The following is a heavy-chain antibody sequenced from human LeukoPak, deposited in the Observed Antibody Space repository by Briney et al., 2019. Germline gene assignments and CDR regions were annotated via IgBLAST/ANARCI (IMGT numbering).Heavy chain of an antibody. CDR2: ILFDGSNK. J-gene: IGHJ6*02. D-gene: IGHD6-19*01. CDR3: ARVVAGSVYKNGMDV. CDR1: GFTISTCV. Sequence: GRSLRLSCAASGFTISTCVGHWVRQAPDKGLQWVADILFDGSNKYYADSVKGRFIISRDNSKNTLYLQMNSLTAEDTAVYYCARVVAGSVYKNGMDVWGQGTTVTVSS. V-gene: IGHV3-30*01.